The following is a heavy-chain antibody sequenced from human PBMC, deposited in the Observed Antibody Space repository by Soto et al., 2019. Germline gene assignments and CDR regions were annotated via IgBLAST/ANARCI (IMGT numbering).Heavy chain of an antibody. Sequence: QVQLVESGGGVVQPGRSLRLSCAASGFTFSSYGMHWVRQAPGKGLEWVAVISYDGSNKYYADSVKGRFTISRDNSKNAPYTQMXSLRAEDTAVYYCAKDWGGYSGYDYSYYYYYGMDVWGQGTTVTVSS. CDR1: GFTFSSYG. J-gene: IGHJ6*02. D-gene: IGHD5-12*01. V-gene: IGHV3-30*18. CDR2: ISYDGSNK. CDR3: AKDWGGYSGYDYSYYYYYGMDV.